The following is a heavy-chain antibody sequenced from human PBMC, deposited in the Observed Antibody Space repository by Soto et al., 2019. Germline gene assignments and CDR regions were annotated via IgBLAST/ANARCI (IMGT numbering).Heavy chain of an antibody. CDR2: INSDGNIT. Sequence: GGSLRLSCAASGFTFSSYWMHWVRQAPGKGLVCVSRINSDGNITSYADSVKGRFTISRDNAKNTLYLQMNSLRAEDTAVYYCAREGGYFDSSGSGVYHYYGVDVWGRGTTVTVSS. V-gene: IGHV3-74*01. J-gene: IGHJ6*02. CDR1: GFTFSSYW. CDR3: AREGGYFDSSGSGVYHYYGVDV. D-gene: IGHD3-22*01.